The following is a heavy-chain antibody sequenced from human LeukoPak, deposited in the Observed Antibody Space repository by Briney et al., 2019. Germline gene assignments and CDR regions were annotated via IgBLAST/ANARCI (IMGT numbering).Heavy chain of an antibody. D-gene: IGHD1-26*01. Sequence: GGSLRLSCAASGFTFSSYGIHWVRQAPGEGLEWVTFIRYDGNNKYYADSVKGRFTISRDNAKNSLYLQMNSLRAEDTAVYYCARVSGVGGSYYYYYYYYMDVWGKGTTVTVSS. V-gene: IGHV3-30*02. CDR3: ARVSGVGGSYYYYYYYYMDV. CDR2: IRYDGNNK. J-gene: IGHJ6*03. CDR1: GFTFSSYG.